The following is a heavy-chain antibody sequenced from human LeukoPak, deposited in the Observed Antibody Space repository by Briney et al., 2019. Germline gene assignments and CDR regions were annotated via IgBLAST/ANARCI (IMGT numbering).Heavy chain of an antibody. D-gene: IGHD3-3*01. Sequence: GGSLRLSCAASGFTFSSSYMSWVRQAPGKGLEWVSVIYSGGSTYYADSVKGRFTISRDNSKNTVYLQMNSMRAEDTAVYYCARGWSNGIDNWGQGTLVTVSS. CDR2: IYSGGST. J-gene: IGHJ4*02. CDR1: GFTFSSSY. CDR3: ARGWSNGIDN. V-gene: IGHV3-53*01.